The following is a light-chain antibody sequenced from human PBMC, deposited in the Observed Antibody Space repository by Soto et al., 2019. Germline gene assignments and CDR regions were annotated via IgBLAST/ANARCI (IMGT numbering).Light chain of an antibody. Sequence: EIVMTQSPATLSVSPGERATLSCRASQSVSSNLAWYQQKPGQAPRLLIYGASTRYTGIPARFSGSGSGTGFTLPISSLLSEDFAVYYCQQYNNWPPLTFGGGTKVEIK. CDR2: GAS. CDR1: QSVSSN. J-gene: IGKJ4*01. CDR3: QQYNNWPPLT. V-gene: IGKV3-15*01.